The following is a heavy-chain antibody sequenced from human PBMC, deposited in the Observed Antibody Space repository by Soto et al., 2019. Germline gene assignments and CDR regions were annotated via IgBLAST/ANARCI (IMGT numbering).Heavy chain of an antibody. J-gene: IGHJ4*02. CDR2: VYYTGST. CDR3: ARTIHSGSFSQLDY. Sequence: SETLSLTCTVSGGSTRNYYWSWIRQPPGKGLEWIGYVYYTGSTNYIPSLESRVTISVDPSNRQFSLTLNSVAAADTAIYYCARTIHSGSFSQLDYWGQGIQVTVSS. D-gene: IGHD1-26*01. CDR1: GGSTRNYY. V-gene: IGHV4-59*01.